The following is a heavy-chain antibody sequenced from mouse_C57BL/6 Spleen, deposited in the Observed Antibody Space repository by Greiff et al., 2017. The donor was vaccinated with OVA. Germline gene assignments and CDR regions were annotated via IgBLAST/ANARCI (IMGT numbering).Heavy chain of an antibody. CDR3: ARQRGLGRYFDY. D-gene: IGHD4-1*01. CDR2: IHPNSGST. J-gene: IGHJ2*01. V-gene: IGHV1-64*01. Sequence: QVQLQQPGAELVKPGASVKLSCKASGYTFTSYWMHWVKQRPGQGLEWIGMIHPNSGSTNYNEKFKSKATLTVDESSSTAYMQLSSLTSEDSAVYYCARQRGLGRYFDYWGQGTTLTVSS. CDR1: GYTFTSYW.